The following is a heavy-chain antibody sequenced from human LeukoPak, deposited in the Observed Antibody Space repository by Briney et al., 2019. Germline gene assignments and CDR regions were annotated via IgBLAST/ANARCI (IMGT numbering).Heavy chain of an antibody. CDR2: ISGSSSNT. D-gene: IGHD3-16*01. CDR1: GYTFMSHG. J-gene: IGHJ3*02. Sequence: ASVKVSCKAYGYTFMSHGISWVRQAPGQVLEWMGWISGSSSNTNYAQRLQGRVTMTTDTSTTTAYMELRSLRSDDTAVYYCARATGTWGHDGFDIWGQGTMVTVSS. V-gene: IGHV1-18*01. CDR3: ARATGTWGHDGFDI.